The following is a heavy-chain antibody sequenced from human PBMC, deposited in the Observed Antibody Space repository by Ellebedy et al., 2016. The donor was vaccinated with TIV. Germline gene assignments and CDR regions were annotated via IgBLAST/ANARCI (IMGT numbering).Heavy chain of an antibody. CDR1: GHTFTSYG. D-gene: IGHD3-3*01. CDR2: INTGNGNT. V-gene: IGHV1-3*04. Sequence: ASVKVSXKASGHTFTSYGIHWVRQAPGQRLEWMGWINTGNGNTKYSQKLQGRVTITRDTSASTAYMELSSLMSEDTAAYYCATREWQDPMDVWGQGTPVTVSS. CDR3: ATREWQDPMDV. J-gene: IGHJ6*02.